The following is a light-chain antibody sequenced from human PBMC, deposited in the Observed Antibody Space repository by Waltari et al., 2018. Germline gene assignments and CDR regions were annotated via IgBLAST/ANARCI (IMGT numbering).Light chain of an antibody. J-gene: IGKJ2*01. CDR3: HQYNDGPPFN. CDR1: QSVTTN. CDR2: GAS. Sequence: EIVMTQSPATLSVSPGERAILSCRASQSVTTNLAWYQQKPGQAPRLILYGASTRATDIPARFSGSGSGTEFTLTISSLQSEDCAVYYCHQYNDGPPFNFGQGTKLEIK. V-gene: IGKV3-15*01.